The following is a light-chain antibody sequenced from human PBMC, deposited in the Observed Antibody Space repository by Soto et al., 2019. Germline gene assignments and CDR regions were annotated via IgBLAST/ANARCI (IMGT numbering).Light chain of an antibody. V-gene: IGLV1-40*01. CDR1: SSNIGAGYD. J-gene: IGLJ2*01. Sequence: QSVLTQPPSVSGAPGQRVTISCTGSSSNIGAGYDVHWYQQLPGTAPKLLIYGNSNRPSGVPDRFSGSKSGTSASLAITGLQADDEADYYCQSYDSSLRVYVVFGGGTQLTVL. CDR2: GNS. CDR3: QSYDSSLRVYVV.